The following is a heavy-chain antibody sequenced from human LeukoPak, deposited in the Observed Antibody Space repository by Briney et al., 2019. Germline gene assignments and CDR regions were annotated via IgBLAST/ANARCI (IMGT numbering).Heavy chain of an antibody. CDR2: VKSRSAGETT. V-gene: IGHV3-15*01. J-gene: IGHJ4*02. CDR1: GFSISNDW. D-gene: IGHD3-10*01. Sequence: GGSLRLSCAASGFSISNDWISWVRQAPGKGLEWVARVKSRSAGETTDYAAPVKGRFTISRDDSKNTLYLQMNSLKTEDTAVYYCTLIQGWGSGSYYRDFWGQGTLVNVSS. CDR3: TLIQGWGSGSYYRDF.